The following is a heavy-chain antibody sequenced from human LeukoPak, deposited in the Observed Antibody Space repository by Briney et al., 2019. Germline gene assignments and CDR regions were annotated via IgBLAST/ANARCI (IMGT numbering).Heavy chain of an antibody. J-gene: IGHJ5*02. D-gene: IGHD5-12*01. CDR1: GFTFSGYA. CDR3: ARDEGPGMVATTPWFDP. Sequence: GGSLRLSCAASGFTFSGYAMHWVRQAPGKGLEWVAVISYDGSNKYYADSVKGRFTISRDNSKNTLYLQMNSLRPEDTAVYYCARDEGPGMVATTPWFDPWGQGTLVTVSS. V-gene: IGHV3-30-3*01. CDR2: ISYDGSNK.